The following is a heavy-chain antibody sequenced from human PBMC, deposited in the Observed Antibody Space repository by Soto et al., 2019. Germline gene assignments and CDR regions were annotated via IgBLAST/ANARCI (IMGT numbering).Heavy chain of an antibody. D-gene: IGHD1-20*01. V-gene: IGHV1-3*01. CDR1: GYTFTSYA. CDR3: ARGITLPTTLDY. J-gene: IGHJ4*02. Sequence: ASVKVSCKASGYTFTSYAMHWVRQAPGQRLEWMGWINAGNGNTKYSQKFQGRVTITRDTSASTAYMELSSLRSEDTAVYYCARGITLPTTLDYWGQGTLVTVSS. CDR2: INAGNGNT.